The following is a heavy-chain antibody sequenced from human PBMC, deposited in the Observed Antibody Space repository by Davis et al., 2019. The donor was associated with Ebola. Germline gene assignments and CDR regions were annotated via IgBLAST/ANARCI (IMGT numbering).Heavy chain of an antibody. CDR3: ARDRGYYDSSGYYEGFAFDI. D-gene: IGHD3-22*01. V-gene: IGHV1-8*01. CDR2: MNPNSGNT. CDR1: GYTFTSYD. J-gene: IGHJ3*02. Sequence: ASVKVSCKASGYTFTSYDINWVRQATGQGLEWMGWMNPNSGNTGYAQKFQGRVTMTRNTSISTAYMELSSLRSEDTAVYYCARDRGYYDSSGYYEGFAFDIWGQGTMVTVSS.